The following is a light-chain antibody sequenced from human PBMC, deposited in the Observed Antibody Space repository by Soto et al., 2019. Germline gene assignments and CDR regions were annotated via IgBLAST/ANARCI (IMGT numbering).Light chain of an antibody. CDR3: CSYAGSYTLGV. V-gene: IGLV2-11*01. CDR1: SSDVGGSTY. J-gene: IGLJ1*01. CDR2: DVS. Sequence: ALTQPRSVSGSPGQSVTISCTGTSSDVGGSTYVSWYQQHPGKAPKLMIYDVSKRPSGVPDRFSGSKSGNTASLTISGLQAEDEADYYCCSYAGSYTLGVFGTGTKVTVL.